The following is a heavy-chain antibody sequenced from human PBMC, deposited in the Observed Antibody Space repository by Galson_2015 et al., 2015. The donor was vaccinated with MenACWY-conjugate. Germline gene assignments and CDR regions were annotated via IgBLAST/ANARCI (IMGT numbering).Heavy chain of an antibody. CDR3: ARCITMVRGVISYYYYMDV. J-gene: IGHJ6*03. D-gene: IGHD3-10*01. Sequence: SVKVSCKASGYTFTSYGISWVRQAPGQGLEWMGWISAYNGNTNYAQKLQGRVTMTTDTSTSTAYMELRSLRSDDTAVYYCARCITMVRGVISYYYYMDVRGKGTTVTVSS. CDR2: ISAYNGNT. CDR1: GYTFTSYG. V-gene: IGHV1-18*01.